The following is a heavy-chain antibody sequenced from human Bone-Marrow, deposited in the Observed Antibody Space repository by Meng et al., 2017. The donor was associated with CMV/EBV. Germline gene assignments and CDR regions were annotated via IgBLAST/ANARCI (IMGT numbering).Heavy chain of an antibody. CDR3: ARDLGLGSGWYRDSWFDP. Sequence: ISSGGYYWSWIRQHPGKGLEWIGYIYYSGSTYYNPSLKSRVTISVDTSKNQFSLKLSSVTAADTAVYYCARDLGLGSGWYRDSWFDPWGQGTLVAVSS. D-gene: IGHD6-19*01. J-gene: IGHJ5*02. CDR1: ISSGGYY. CDR2: IYYSGST. V-gene: IGHV4-31*02.